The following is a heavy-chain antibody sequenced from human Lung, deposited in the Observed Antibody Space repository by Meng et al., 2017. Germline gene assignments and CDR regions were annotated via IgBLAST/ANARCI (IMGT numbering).Heavy chain of an antibody. J-gene: IGHJ4*02. CDR1: GGSFRNYA. D-gene: IGHD4-11*01. Sequence: QGGQGGLKPRVSLTFTCYVFGGSFRNYACSWIRQPPGKGLEWIGEINHSGSTNYNPSLYRRAIMSVATSPNSLSLKLRSVTAAESAVDYCSRGPTTTAHDFDYWGQGTLVTVSS. CDR3: SRGPTTTAHDFDY. CDR2: INHSGST. V-gene: IGHV4-34*01.